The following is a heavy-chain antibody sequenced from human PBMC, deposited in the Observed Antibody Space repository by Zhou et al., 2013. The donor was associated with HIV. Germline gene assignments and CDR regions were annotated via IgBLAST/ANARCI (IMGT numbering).Heavy chain of an antibody. D-gene: IGHD6-13*01. CDR3: ARAGIAAAGTGDAFDI. Sequence: QVQLVQSGAEVKKPGASVKVSCKASGGTFSSYAISWVRQAPGQGLEWMGGIIPIFGTANYAQKSQGRVTITTDESTSTAYMELSSLRSEDTAVYYCARAGIAAAGTGDAFDIWGQGTMVTVSS. CDR2: IIPIFGTA. V-gene: IGHV1-69*05. J-gene: IGHJ3*02. CDR1: GGTFSSYA.